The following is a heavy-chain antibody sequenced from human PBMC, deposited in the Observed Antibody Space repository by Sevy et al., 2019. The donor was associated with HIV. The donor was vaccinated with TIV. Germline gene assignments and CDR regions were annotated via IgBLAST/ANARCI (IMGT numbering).Heavy chain of an antibody. CDR3: VRGTTFYDFWTGGDY. J-gene: IGHJ4*02. V-gene: IGHV1-18*01. Sequence: ASVKVSCKASGYTFTNYAISWVRQAPGQGLEWMGWISGFNGDTKNAEKFQGRFTMTRDTSTKTAYMDLRSLRSDDTAVYYCVRGTTFYDFWTGGDYWGQGTLVTVSS. CDR1: GYTFTNYA. D-gene: IGHD3-3*01. CDR2: ISGFNGDT.